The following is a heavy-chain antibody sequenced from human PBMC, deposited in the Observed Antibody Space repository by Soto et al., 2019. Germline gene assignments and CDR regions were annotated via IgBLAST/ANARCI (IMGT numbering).Heavy chain of an antibody. Sequence: ASVKVSCKASGYSFSAHAMHCVRQAPGQMLEWMGWINPGNGNTKYSRKFQGRVAITRDTSASTAYMELSSLRSEDTAIYFCARDGARITVFGMIYYFDYWGQGTLVTVSS. CDR1: GYSFSAHA. CDR3: ARDGARITVFGMIYYFDY. V-gene: IGHV1-3*01. J-gene: IGHJ4*02. D-gene: IGHD3-3*01. CDR2: INPGNGNT.